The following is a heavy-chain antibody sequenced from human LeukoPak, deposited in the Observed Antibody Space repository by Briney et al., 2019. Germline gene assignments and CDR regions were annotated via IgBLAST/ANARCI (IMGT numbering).Heavy chain of an antibody. CDR3: ARQRGRCDSFDY. CDR2: IFYSGST. D-gene: IGHD1-26*01. V-gene: IGHV4-59*08. J-gene: IGHJ4*02. Sequence: PSETLSLTCTVSGGSISSYYWSWIRQPPGKGLEWIGYIFYSGSTNYNPSLKSRVTMSVDTSKNQLSLKLRSVTAADTAVYYCARQRGRCDSFDYWGQGTLVTVSS. CDR1: GGSISSYY.